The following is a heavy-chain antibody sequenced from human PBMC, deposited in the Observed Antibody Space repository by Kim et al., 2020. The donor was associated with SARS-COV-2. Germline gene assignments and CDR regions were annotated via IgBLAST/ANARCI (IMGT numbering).Heavy chain of an antibody. Sequence: SPSFQGQVTISADKSISTAYLQWSSLKASDTAMYYCARHSATAMDAFDYWGQGTLVTVSS. D-gene: IGHD5-18*01. V-gene: IGHV5-51*01. J-gene: IGHJ4*02. CDR3: ARHSATAMDAFDY.